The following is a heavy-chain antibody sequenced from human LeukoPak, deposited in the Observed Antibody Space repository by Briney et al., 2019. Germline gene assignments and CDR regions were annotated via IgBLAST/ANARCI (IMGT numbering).Heavy chain of an antibody. D-gene: IGHD3-22*01. CDR2: IYSGGST. V-gene: IGHV3-53*01. CDR3: ARDRGYYYDSSGYTLDY. Sequence: PGGSLRLSCAASGFTVSSNYMSWVRQAPGKGLEWVSVIYSGGSTYYADSVKGRFTISRDNSKNTLYLQMNSLRAEDTAVYCCARDRGYYYDSSGYTLDYWGQGTLVTVSS. J-gene: IGHJ4*02. CDR1: GFTVSSNY.